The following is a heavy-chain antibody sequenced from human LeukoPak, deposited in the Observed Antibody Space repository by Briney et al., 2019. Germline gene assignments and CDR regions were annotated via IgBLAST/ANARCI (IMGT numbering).Heavy chain of an antibody. V-gene: IGHV3-20*01. D-gene: IGHD3-22*01. J-gene: IGHJ6*03. CDR2: INWNGGST. CDR3: ARGYYDTLMDV. CDR1: GFTFDDHG. Sequence: GGSLRLSCAASGFTFDDHGMSWVRQAPGKGLEWVSGINWNGGSTGYADSVKGRFTISRDNAKNSLYLQMNSLRAEDTALYHCARGYYDTLMDVRGKGTTVTISS.